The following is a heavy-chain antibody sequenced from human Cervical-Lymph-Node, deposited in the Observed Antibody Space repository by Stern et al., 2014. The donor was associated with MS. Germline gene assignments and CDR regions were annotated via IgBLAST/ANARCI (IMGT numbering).Heavy chain of an antibody. CDR2: ISSSSSDI. D-gene: IGHD6-19*01. V-gene: IGHV3-21*01. J-gene: IGHJ4*02. Sequence: EVQLVESGRGLVKPGGSLRLSCAASGFTFSSYSMNWVRQAPGKGLEWVSSISSSSSDIYYADSVKGRFTTSRDNAKNSLYLQMTSLRAEDTAVYYCAGRGVAVDYWGQGTLVTVSS. CDR3: AGRGVAVDY. CDR1: GFTFSSYS.